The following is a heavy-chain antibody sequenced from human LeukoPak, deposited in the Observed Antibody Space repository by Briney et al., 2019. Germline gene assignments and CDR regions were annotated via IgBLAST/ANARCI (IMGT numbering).Heavy chain of an antibody. CDR3: AKRGIAAAASFDY. CDR1: GFTFSSYA. D-gene: IGHD6-13*01. J-gene: IGHJ4*02. CDR2: ISGNGDYT. Sequence: PGGSLRLSCAASGFTFSSYAMSLVRQAPGKGLEWVSTISGNGDYTYYADSVKGRFTISRDNSKNTLYLQMNSLRADDTAVYYCAKRGIAAAASFDYWGQGTLVSVSS. V-gene: IGHV3-23*01.